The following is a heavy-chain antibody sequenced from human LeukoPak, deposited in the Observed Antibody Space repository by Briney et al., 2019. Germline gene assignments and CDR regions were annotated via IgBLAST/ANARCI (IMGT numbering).Heavy chain of an antibody. V-gene: IGHV1-46*01. CDR1: GYTFTRYS. CDR2: INPSGGGT. CDR3: ARDDVVTAPFYYYGLDV. D-gene: IGHD2-21*02. Sequence: PSVTVSCKASGYTFTRYSIHWVRQPPGHGLEWIGIINPSGGGTNCTQKYYGRDTMCTYTSTSTVCMELSSLRSEDTAVFYCARDDVVTAPFYYYGLDVWGQGTTVTVSS. J-gene: IGHJ6*02.